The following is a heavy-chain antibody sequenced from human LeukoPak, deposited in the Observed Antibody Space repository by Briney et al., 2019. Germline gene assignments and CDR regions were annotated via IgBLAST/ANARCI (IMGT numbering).Heavy chain of an antibody. V-gene: IGHV4-34*01. CDR3: ARDRHRGSGSYPHNWFDP. Sequence: SETLSLTCAVYGGSSSGYYWSWIRQPPGKGLEWIGEINHSGSTNYNPSLKSRVTISIDTSKNQFSLKLSSVTAADTAVYYCARDRHRGSGSYPHNWFDPWGQGTLVTVSS. J-gene: IGHJ5*02. CDR2: INHSGST. D-gene: IGHD3-10*01. CDR1: GGSSSGYY.